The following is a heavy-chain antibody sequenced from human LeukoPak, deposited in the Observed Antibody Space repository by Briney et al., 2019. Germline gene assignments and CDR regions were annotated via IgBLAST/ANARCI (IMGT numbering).Heavy chain of an antibody. V-gene: IGHV5-51*01. CDR1: GYKFTDYW. CDR3: ARHIGLTTRYFDY. Sequence: GESLKISCKGSGYKFTDYWIGWVRQMPGKGLEWMGMIYPGDSYTRYSPSFQGHVTISADKSITTAYLQWSSLKASDTAMYYCARHIGLTTRYFDYWGQGTLVTVSS. D-gene: IGHD4/OR15-4a*01. J-gene: IGHJ4*02. CDR2: IYPGDSYT.